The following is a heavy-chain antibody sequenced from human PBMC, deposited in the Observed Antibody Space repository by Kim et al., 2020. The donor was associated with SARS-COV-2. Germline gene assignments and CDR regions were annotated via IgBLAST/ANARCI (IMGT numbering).Heavy chain of an antibody. CDR3: AREEGVAAAPLPEYFQH. CDR2: INHSGST. J-gene: IGHJ1*01. Sequence: SETLSLTCAVYGGSFSGYYWSWIRQPPGKGLEWIGEINHSGSTNYNPSLKSRVTISVDTSKNQFSLKLSSVTAADTAVYYCAREEGVAAAPLPEYFQHWGQGTLVTVSS. CDR1: GGSFSGYY. D-gene: IGHD6-13*01. V-gene: IGHV4-34*01.